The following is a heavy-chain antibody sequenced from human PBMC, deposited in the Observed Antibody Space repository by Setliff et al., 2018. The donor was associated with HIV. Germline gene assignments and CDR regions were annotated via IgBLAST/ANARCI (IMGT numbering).Heavy chain of an antibody. J-gene: IGHJ3*01. V-gene: IGHV1-69*06. Sequence: SVKVSCKASGYTFTSYAMHWVRQAPGQGLEWMGGIIPLLGTPNYAHKFQGRVTITADKYSSTVYIELSSLRSEDSAVFYCARDRSGIAVAAPDAFDVWGQGTMVTVSS. CDR1: GYTFTSYA. D-gene: IGHD6-19*01. CDR3: ARDRSGIAVAAPDAFDV. CDR2: IIPLLGTP.